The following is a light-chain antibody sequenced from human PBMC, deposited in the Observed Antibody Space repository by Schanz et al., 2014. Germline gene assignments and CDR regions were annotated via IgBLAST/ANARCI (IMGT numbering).Light chain of an antibody. CDR1: SSDVGAYDY. Sequence: QSALTQPRSVSGSPGQSVTISCTGTSSDVGAYDYVSWYQQQPGKAPKLMIYGVSHRPSGVPDRFSGSKSGNTASLTISGLQADDEADYYCCSYAGSFTWVFGGRTKLTVL. V-gene: IGLV2-11*01. CDR2: GVS. J-gene: IGLJ3*02. CDR3: CSYAGSFTWV.